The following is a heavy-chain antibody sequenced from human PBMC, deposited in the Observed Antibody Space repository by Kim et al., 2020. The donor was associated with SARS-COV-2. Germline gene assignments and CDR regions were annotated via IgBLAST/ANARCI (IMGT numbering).Heavy chain of an antibody. CDR3: ARIPDVRVYFVVVPAKRYGMDV. D-gene: IGHD2-2*01. Sequence: SETLSLTCAVYGGSFSGYYWSWIRQPPGKGLEWIGEINHSGSTNYNPSLKSRVTISVDTSKNQFSLKLSSVTAADTAVYYCARIPDVRVYFVVVPAKRYGMDVWGQGTTVTVSS. V-gene: IGHV4-34*01. J-gene: IGHJ6*02. CDR1: GGSFSGYY. CDR2: INHSGST.